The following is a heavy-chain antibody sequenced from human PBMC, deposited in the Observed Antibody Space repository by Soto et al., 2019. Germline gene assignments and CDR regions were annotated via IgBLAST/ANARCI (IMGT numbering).Heavy chain of an antibody. V-gene: IGHV4-59*08. Sequence: SETLSLTCTVSGDSISTDYWSWLRQSPGKGLEWIGFIYYGGSTNYNPSLKSRVTISVDTSKNQFSLKLSSVTAADTAVYYCARRFSSSWVFDYWGQGTLVTVS. D-gene: IGHD6-13*01. CDR3: ARRFSSSWVFDY. CDR2: IYYGGST. CDR1: GDSISTDY. J-gene: IGHJ4*02.